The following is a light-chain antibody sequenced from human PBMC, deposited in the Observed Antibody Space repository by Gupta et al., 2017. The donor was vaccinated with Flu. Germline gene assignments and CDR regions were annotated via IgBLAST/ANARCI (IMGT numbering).Light chain of an antibody. CDR1: QSVRSF. V-gene: IGKV3-15*01. CDR3: QQYNNWPCT. CDR2: DAS. Sequence: PAPLSVSPGERATLLCRASQSVRSFLAWYQQKPGQAPRLLISDASTRATGIPARFSAGGSGTEFTLTISNLQSEDYAVYYCQQYNNWPCTFGQGTKVEIK. J-gene: IGKJ1*01.